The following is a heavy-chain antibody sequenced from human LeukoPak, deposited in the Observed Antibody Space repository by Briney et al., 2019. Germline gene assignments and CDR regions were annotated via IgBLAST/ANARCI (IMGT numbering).Heavy chain of an antibody. CDR1: GGSISSYY. Sequence: SETLSLTCTVSGGSISSYYWSWIRQPPGKGLEWIGYIYYSGSTNYNPSLKSRVTISVDTSKNQFSLKLSSVTAADTAVYYCARGDHFLGDYYYMDVWGKGTTVTVSS. CDR2: IYYSGST. J-gene: IGHJ6*03. CDR3: ARGDHFLGDYYYMDV. V-gene: IGHV4-59*01. D-gene: IGHD3-10*01.